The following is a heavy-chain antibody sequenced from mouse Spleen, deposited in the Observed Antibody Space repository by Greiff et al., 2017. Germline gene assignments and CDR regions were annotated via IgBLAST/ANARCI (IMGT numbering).Heavy chain of an antibody. CDR1: GYTFTDYE. CDR2: IDPETGGT. Sequence: QVQLQQSGAELVRPGASVTLSCKASGYTFTDYEMHWVKQTPVHGLEWIGAIDPETGGTAYNQKFKGKAILTADKSSSTAYMELRSLTSEDSAVYYCTREVTGTYFDVWGAGTTVTVSS. CDR3: TREVTGTYFDV. D-gene: IGHD4-1*01. V-gene: IGHV1-15*01. J-gene: IGHJ1*01.